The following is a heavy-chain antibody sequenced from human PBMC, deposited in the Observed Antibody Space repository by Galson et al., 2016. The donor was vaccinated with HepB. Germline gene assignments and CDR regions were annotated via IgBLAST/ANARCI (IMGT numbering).Heavy chain of an antibody. J-gene: IGHJ3*01. D-gene: IGHD3-10*01. CDR2: INSDGSST. Sequence: SLRLSCAASGLTFSNYWMHWVRQAPGKGLVWVSRINSDGSSTRYADSVKGRFTISSDNAKNTLYLQMNSLTAEDTAVYYCAREPFGELFNLGDAFDLWGQGTMVTVSS. CDR1: GLTFSNYW. CDR3: AREPFGELFNLGDAFDL. V-gene: IGHV3-74*01.